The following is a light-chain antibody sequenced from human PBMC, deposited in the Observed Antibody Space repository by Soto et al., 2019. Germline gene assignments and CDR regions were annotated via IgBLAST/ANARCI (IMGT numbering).Light chain of an antibody. CDR1: QSLLHSNGYNY. Sequence: DIVMTQSPLSLPVTPGEPSSISCRSSQSLLHSNGYNYLDWYLQKAGQSPQLLIYLGSNRASGVPDRFSGSGSGTDFTLKISRVEAEDVGVYHCMQTLQNHLTFGGGTKVDIK. CDR3: MQTLQNHLT. J-gene: IGKJ4*01. CDR2: LGS. V-gene: IGKV2-28*01.